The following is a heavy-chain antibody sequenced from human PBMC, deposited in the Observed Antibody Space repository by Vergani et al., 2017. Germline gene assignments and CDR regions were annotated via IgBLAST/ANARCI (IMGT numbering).Heavy chain of an antibody. J-gene: IGHJ5*02. Sequence: EVKLVEPGGGLVKPGGSLRLSCAASGLPFSSYRMNWVRKAPGKGLEWVSSISSSSSYIYYADSVKVRFTTSRDNAKNSLYLQMNSLRAEDTAVYYCARESGSSWYVGDDWFDPWGQGTLVTVSS. D-gene: IGHD6-13*01. CDR3: ARESGSSWYVGDDWFDP. CDR2: ISSSSSYI. V-gene: IGHV3-21*01. CDR1: GLPFSSYR.